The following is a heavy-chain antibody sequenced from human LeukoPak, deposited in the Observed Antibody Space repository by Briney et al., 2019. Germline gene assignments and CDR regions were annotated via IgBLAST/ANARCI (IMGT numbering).Heavy chain of an antibody. D-gene: IGHD3-10*01. CDR2: INPNGNTP. CDR1: GYTFTRFY. V-gene: IGHV1-46*01. CDR3: AVGPPIYYGSGSYYRTYYYYYMDV. J-gene: IGHJ6*03. Sequence: ASVKVSCKASGYTFTRFYLYWLRQAPGQGLEWMGTINPNGNTPRYAQKFQGRVTITADESTSTAYMELSSLRSEDTAVYYCAVGPPIYYGSGSYYRTYYYYYMDVWGKGTTVTISS.